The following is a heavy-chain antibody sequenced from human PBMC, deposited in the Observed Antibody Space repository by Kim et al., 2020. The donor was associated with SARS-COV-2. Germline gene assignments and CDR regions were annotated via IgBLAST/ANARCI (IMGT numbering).Heavy chain of an antibody. CDR3: ARDPDY. J-gene: IGHJ4*02. V-gene: IGHV4-34*01. CDR2: NLSGST. Sequence: NLSGSTYYNPSLKSRVTISLDTSKNQFSLELTSVTAADTAMYYCARDPDYWGQGTLVTVSS.